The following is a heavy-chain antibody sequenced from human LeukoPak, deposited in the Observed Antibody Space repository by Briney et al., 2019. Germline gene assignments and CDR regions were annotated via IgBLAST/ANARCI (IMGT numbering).Heavy chain of an antibody. CDR2: ISSSGSTI. V-gene: IGHV3-48*01. CDR1: GFSFSRCW. J-gene: IGHJ6*03. Sequence: GGSLRLSCAASGFSFSRCWMSWVRQAPGKGLEWVSYISSSGSTIYYADSVKGRFTISRDNSKNTLYLQMNSLRAEDTAVYYCAKGRDDYYMDVWGKGTTVTISS. CDR3: AKGRDDYYMDV.